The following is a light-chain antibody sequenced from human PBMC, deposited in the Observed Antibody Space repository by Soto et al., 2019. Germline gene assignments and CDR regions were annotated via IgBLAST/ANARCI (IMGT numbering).Light chain of an antibody. CDR2: GAS. V-gene: IGKV3-15*01. CDR3: QEYSNWPWT. J-gene: IGKJ1*01. CDR1: QYINTR. Sequence: EIVLTQSPATLSSFPGDIVTLSFRASQYINTRLAWYQHRPGQAPRLLIYGASTRATGIPARFSGRGSGTEFTLTISSLQSEDFAVYYCQEYSNWPWTFGQGTKV.